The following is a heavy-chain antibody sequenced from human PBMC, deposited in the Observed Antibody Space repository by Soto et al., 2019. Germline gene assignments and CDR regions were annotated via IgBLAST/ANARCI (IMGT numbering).Heavy chain of an antibody. CDR3: ARVREPGYRYGYRVDY. V-gene: IGHV4-4*02. J-gene: IGHJ4*02. Sequence: SETLSLTCAVSGGSISSSNWWSWVRQPPGKGLEWIGEIYHSGSTNYNPSLKSRVTISVDKSKNQFSLKLSSVTAADTAVYYCARVREPGYRYGYRVDYWGQGTLVTVSS. CDR1: GGSISSSNW. D-gene: IGHD5-18*01. CDR2: IYHSGST.